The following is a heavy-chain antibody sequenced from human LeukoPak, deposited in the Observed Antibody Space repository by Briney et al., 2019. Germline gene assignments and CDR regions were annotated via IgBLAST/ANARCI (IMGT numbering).Heavy chain of an antibody. Sequence: GSLRLSCAASGFTFSTYNMNWVRQTPGKGLEWVSYISSSGSTIYYADSVKGRFTISRDNAKNSLYLQMNSLRAEDTAVYYCASMAYCSSTSCSPFDYWGQGTLVTVSS. CDR3: ASMAYCSSTSCSPFDY. V-gene: IGHV3-48*04. CDR1: GFTFSTYN. J-gene: IGHJ4*02. D-gene: IGHD2-2*01. CDR2: ISSSGSTI.